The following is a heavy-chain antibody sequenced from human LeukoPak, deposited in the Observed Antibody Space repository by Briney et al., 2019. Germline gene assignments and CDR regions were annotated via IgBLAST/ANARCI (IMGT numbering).Heavy chain of an antibody. V-gene: IGHV3-9*03. CDR3: AKASSNDAFDI. J-gene: IGHJ3*02. Sequence: GGSLRLSCAASGFTFDDYAMHWVRQAPGKGLEWVSGISWNSGSIGYADSVKGRFTISRDNAKNSLYLQMNSLRAEDMALYYCAKASSNDAFDIWGQGTMVAVSS. CDR2: ISWNSGSI. D-gene: IGHD2-15*01. CDR1: GFTFDDYA.